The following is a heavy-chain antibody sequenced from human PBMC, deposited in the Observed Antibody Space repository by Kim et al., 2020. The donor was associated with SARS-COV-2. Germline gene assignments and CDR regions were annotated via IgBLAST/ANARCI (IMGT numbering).Heavy chain of an antibody. CDR2: IFSGGRI. Sequence: GGSLRLSCAASGFNVSDNYMNWVRQAPGKGLEWVSVIFSGGRIYYADSVKGRFTISKDNSKNTLYLQMNSLRAEDTAVYYCARDKGISARGYFDNWGQGT. V-gene: IGHV3-53*01. J-gene: IGHJ4*02. CDR1: GFNVSDNY. CDR3: ARDKGISARGYFDN. D-gene: IGHD6-13*01.